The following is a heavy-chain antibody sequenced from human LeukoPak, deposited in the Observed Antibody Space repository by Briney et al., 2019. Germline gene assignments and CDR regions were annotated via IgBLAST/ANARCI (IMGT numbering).Heavy chain of an antibody. CDR3: ARDSRPRGGSCFDN. J-gene: IGHJ4*02. CDR1: GFRFTEYW. V-gene: IGHV3-7*01. CDR2: IKEDGSEQ. D-gene: IGHD2-15*01. Sequence: GGSLRLSCAASGFRFTEYWMSWVRQAPGKGLEWVAKIKEDGSEQHYVDSVKDRFTISRDDATKSVYLQMNSLRAEDTALYYCARDSRPRGGSCFDNWGQGILVTVSS.